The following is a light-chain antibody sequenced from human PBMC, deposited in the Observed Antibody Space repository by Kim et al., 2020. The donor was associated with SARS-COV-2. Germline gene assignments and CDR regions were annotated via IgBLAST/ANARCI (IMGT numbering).Light chain of an antibody. Sequence: IQLTQSPSSLSASVGDRVTITCRASQGISSYLAWYQQKPGKAPDLLIYAASTLQSGVPSRFSGSGSGTAFTLTISSLQPEDSATYYCQQLNSFPRTFGGGTKVEIK. CDR1: QGISSY. V-gene: IGKV1-9*01. CDR3: QQLNSFPRT. CDR2: AAS. J-gene: IGKJ4*01.